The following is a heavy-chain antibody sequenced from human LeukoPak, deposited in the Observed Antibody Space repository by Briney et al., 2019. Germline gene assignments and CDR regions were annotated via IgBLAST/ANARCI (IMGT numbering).Heavy chain of an antibody. CDR2: IYYSGST. Sequence: SETLSLTCTVSGGSISSNYWSWIRQPPGKGLERIGYIYYSGSTNYNPSLKSRVTISVDTSKNQFSLKLSSVTAADTAVYYCARSSSGWYYFDYWGQGTLVTVSS. J-gene: IGHJ4*02. CDR1: GGSISSNY. CDR3: ARSSSGWYYFDY. D-gene: IGHD6-19*01. V-gene: IGHV4-59*08.